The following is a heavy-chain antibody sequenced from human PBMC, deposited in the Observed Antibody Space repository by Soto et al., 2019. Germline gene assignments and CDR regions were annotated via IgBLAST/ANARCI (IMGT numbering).Heavy chain of an antibody. CDR2: INAGNGNT. J-gene: IGHJ5*02. D-gene: IGHD5-18*01. V-gene: IGHV1-3*01. CDR1: GYTFTSYA. CDR3: ARDMRPWDTNLLDP. Sequence: ASVKVSCKASGYTFTSYAMHWVRQAPGQRLEWMGWINAGNGNTKYSQKFQGRVTITRDTSASTAYMELSSLRSEDTAVYYCARDMRPWDTNLLDPWGQRSLVTVSS.